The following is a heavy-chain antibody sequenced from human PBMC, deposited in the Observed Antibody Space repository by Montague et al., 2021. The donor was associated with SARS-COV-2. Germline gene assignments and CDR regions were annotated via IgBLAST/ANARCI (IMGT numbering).Heavy chain of an antibody. Sequence: TLSLTCNVSGDSISGSRHFWNWLRQHPGKGLEWIGYIYHTGTTHYRPSLKSRATLSVDISQNQFSLKLNSMTAADTAIYYCARGVSYGSGFLSEWGPGTLVIVSS. CDR2: IYHTGTT. D-gene: IGHD3-10*01. CDR3: ARGVSYGSGFLSE. J-gene: IGHJ4*02. V-gene: IGHV4-31*03. CDR1: GDSISGSRHF.